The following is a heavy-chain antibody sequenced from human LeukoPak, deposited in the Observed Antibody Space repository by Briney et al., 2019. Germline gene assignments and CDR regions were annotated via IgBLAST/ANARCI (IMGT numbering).Heavy chain of an antibody. V-gene: IGHV4-59*08. J-gene: IGHJ4*02. CDR1: GGSISNYY. CDR2: IYYSGSS. D-gene: IGHD6-19*01. CDR3: ATTENSSGWFGY. Sequence: RTSETLSLTCTVSGGSISNYYWSWIRQPPGKGLEWIGYIYYSGSSNYNPSLKSRVTISVDTSKNQFSLKLSSVTAADTAVYYCATTENSSGWFGYWGQGTLVTVSS.